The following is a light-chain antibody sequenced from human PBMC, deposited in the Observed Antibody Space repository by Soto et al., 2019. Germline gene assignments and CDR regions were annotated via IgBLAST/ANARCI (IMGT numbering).Light chain of an antibody. V-gene: IGLV2-14*01. Sequence: QSALTQPASVSGSPGQSMTISCTGASSDIGDYNYVSWFQHHPGKAPKLMIYEDSNRPSGVSNRFSGSKSGNTASLTISGLQAEDEADYYCSSFTSSNTYVFGTGTKVTVL. CDR1: SSDIGDYNY. J-gene: IGLJ1*01. CDR2: EDS. CDR3: SSFTSSNTYV.